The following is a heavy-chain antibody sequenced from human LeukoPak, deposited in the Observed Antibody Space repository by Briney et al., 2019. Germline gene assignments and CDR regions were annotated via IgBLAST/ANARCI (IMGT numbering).Heavy chain of an antibody. CDR3: ARGQYCSGGSCYPTRNNWFDP. V-gene: IGHV4-39*07. J-gene: IGHJ5*02. Sequence: SETLSLTCTVSGGSISSSSYYWGWIRQPPGKGLEWIGSIYYSGSTYYNPSLKSRVTISVDTSKNQFSLKLSSVTAADTAVYYCARGQYCSGGSCYPTRNNWFDPWGQGTLVTVSS. CDR1: GGSISSSSYY. D-gene: IGHD2-15*01. CDR2: IYYSGST.